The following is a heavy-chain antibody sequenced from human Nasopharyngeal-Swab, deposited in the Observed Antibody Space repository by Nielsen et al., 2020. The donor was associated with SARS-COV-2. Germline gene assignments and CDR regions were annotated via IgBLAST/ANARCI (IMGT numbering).Heavy chain of an antibody. CDR3: ARGDIVVVPAALGYDILTGYYRSLYYFDY. CDR1: GRSFSGYY. D-gene: IGHD3-9*01. J-gene: IGHJ4*02. CDR2: INHSGST. V-gene: IGHV4-34*01. Sequence: SETLSLTCALYGRSFSGYYWSWIRQPPGKGLEWIGEINHSGSTNYNPSFKSRVTISVDTSKNQFSLKLSSVAAADTAVYYCARGDIVVVPAALGYDILTGYYRSLYYFDYWGQGTLVTVSS.